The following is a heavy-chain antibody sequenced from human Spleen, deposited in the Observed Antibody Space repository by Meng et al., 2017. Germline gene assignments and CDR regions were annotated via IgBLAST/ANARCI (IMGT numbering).Heavy chain of an antibody. CDR2: ISFDEVSK. CDR3: ARDRSIELGRPVWYYSMDV. CDR1: GFMFPNYA. D-gene: IGHD2-8*01. J-gene: IGHJ6*02. Sequence: GESLKISCGASGFMFPNYAMHWVRQAPGKGLEWVAVISFDEVSKYYADSVRGRFTISRDNSKNTVHLQLNTLRAEDTAVHFCARDRSIELGRPVWYYSMDVWGQGTTVTVSS. V-gene: IGHV3-30*14.